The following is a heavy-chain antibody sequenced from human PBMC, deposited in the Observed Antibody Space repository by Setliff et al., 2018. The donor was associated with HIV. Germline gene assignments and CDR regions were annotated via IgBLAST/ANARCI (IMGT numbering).Heavy chain of an antibody. J-gene: IGHJ5*02. Sequence: LSLTCAVYGGSFSGFYWSWIRQAPGKGLEWIGEINHSGKTNSNPSLKSRITLSVDTSENQFALKLASVTAADTAVYYCARGFTIFGVGFSADPTGNWFDHWGRGTLVTVSS. D-gene: IGHD3-3*01. V-gene: IGHV4-34*01. CDR1: GGSFSGFY. CDR3: ARGFTIFGVGFSADPTGNWFDH. CDR2: INHSGKT.